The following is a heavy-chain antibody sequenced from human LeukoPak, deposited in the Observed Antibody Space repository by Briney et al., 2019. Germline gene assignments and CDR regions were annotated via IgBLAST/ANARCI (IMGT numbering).Heavy chain of an antibody. Sequence: PSETLSLTCTVSGDSMRSYYWGWIRQPPGKGLEWIGSIYYSGSTYYNPSLKSRVTISVDTSKNQFSLKLSSVTAADTAVYYCARGVPYYYYYMDVWGKGTTVTVSS. CDR2: IYYSGST. CDR3: ARGVPYYYYYMDV. J-gene: IGHJ6*03. D-gene: IGHD3-16*01. V-gene: IGHV4-39*07. CDR1: GDSMRSYY.